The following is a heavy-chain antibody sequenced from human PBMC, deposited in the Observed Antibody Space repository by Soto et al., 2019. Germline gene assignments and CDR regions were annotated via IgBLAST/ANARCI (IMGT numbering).Heavy chain of an antibody. CDR3: AKLFSSSSVRDF. CDR1: GFTFSSYA. CDR2: ISGSGGST. V-gene: IGHV3-23*01. D-gene: IGHD6-6*01. Sequence: EVQLLESGGGLVQPGGSLRLSCAASGFTFSSYAMSWVRQAPGKGLEWVSGISGSGGSTYYADSVKGRFTISRDNSKNTLDLQMNSLRAEDTAVYYCAKLFSSSSVRDFWGQGTLVSVSS. J-gene: IGHJ4*02.